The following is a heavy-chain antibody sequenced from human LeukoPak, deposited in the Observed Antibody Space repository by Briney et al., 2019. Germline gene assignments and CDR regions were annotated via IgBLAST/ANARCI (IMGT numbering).Heavy chain of an antibody. J-gene: IGHJ4*02. CDR3: ARVNLSDEGRYRPGDY. Sequence: ASVKVSCKASGYTFTSYAIHWVRQAPGQRLEWMGWINDGNDNTKYSEKFQGRVTITRDTSASTAYMELSSLTSEDTAVYYCARVNLSDEGRYRPGDYWGQGTLVTVSS. D-gene: IGHD3-16*02. V-gene: IGHV1-3*01. CDR2: INDGNDNT. CDR1: GYTFTSYA.